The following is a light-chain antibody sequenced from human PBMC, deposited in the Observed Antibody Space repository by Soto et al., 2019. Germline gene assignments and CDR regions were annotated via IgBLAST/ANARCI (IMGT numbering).Light chain of an antibody. CDR2: GNS. CDR3: QSYDSSLSGSV. Sequence: QSVPTQPPSVSGAPGQRVTISCTGSSSNIGAGYDVHWYQQLPGTAPKLLIYGNSNRPSGVPDRFSGSKSGTSASLAITGLQAEDEADYYCQSYDSSLSGSVFGGGTKVTVL. V-gene: IGLV1-40*01. CDR1: SSNIGAGYD. J-gene: IGLJ2*01.